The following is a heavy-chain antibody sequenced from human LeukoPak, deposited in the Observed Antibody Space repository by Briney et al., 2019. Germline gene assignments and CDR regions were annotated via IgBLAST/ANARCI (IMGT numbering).Heavy chain of an antibody. CDR3: ASQESILTGYYLDY. CDR2: IDYSGNT. V-gene: IGHV4-39*01. D-gene: IGHD3-9*01. Sequence: SETLSLTCTVSGASISSSNYCWGWIRQPPGKGLEWIGSIDYSGNTNYNPSLKSRVTISVDMSKNQFSLKLSSVTAADTAVYYCASQESILTGYYLDYWGQGTLVTVSS. CDR1: GASISSSNYC. J-gene: IGHJ4*02.